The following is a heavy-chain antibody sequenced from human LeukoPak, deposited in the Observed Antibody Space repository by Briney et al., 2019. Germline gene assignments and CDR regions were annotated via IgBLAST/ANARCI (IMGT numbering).Heavy chain of an antibody. CDR1: GFTFDDFG. CDR3: AKDRDDYGDDC. V-gene: IGHV3-30*02. J-gene: IGHJ4*02. Sequence: GGSLRLSCAASGFTFDDFGMHWVRQAPGKGLEWVALIRSGGTNKYYVDSVKGRFTISRDNSKNTLYLQMTSLRVEDTAVYYCAKDRDDYGDDCWGQGILVTVST. D-gene: IGHD4-17*01. CDR2: IRSGGTNK.